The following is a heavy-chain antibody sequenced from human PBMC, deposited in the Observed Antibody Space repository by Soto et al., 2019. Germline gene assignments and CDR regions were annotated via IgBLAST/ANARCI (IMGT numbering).Heavy chain of an antibody. CDR2: INSDGSSA. CDR1: GFTFSSYW. Sequence: LRLSCAASGFTFSSYWMHWVRQAPGKGLVWVSRINSDGSSASYADSVKGRFTISRDNAKNTLYLQMNSLRAEDTAVYYCARDQSSTPYGMDVWGQGTTVTVSS. CDR3: ARDQSSTPYGMDV. D-gene: IGHD2-2*01. J-gene: IGHJ6*02. V-gene: IGHV3-74*01.